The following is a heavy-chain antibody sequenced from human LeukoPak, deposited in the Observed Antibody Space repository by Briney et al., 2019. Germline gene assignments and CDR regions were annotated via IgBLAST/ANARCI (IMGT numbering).Heavy chain of an antibody. Sequence: LPGGSLRLSCAASGFTFSSYAMSWVRQAPGKGLEWVSSISGSGGSKYYADSVKGRFTIYRDNSKNTLYLQMNSLRAEDTAVYYCAKSFFGGVMLDAFDIWGQGTMVTVSS. CDR2: ISGSGGSK. D-gene: IGHD3-16*01. J-gene: IGHJ3*02. CDR3: AKSFFGGVMLDAFDI. V-gene: IGHV3-23*01. CDR1: GFTFSSYA.